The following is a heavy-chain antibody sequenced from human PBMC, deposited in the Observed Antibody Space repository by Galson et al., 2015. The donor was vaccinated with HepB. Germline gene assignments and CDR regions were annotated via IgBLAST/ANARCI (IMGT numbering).Heavy chain of an antibody. CDR2: ISYDGSNK. D-gene: IGHD5-18*01. J-gene: IGHJ3*02. CDR3: AREMMGAWLPGWAFDI. V-gene: IGHV3-30-3*01. Sequence: SLRLSCAASGFTFSSYAMHWVRQAPGKGLEWVAVISYDGSNKYYADSVKGRFTISRDNSKNTLYLQMNSLRAEDTAVYYCAREMMGAWLPGWAFDIWGQGTMVTVSS. CDR1: GFTFSSYA.